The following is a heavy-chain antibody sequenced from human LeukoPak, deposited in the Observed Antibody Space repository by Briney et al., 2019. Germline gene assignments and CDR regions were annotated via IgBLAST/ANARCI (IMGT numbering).Heavy chain of an antibody. Sequence: SETLSLTCTVSGGSISSHYWSWIRQPPGKGLEWIGYIYYSGSTNYNPSLKTRVTISVDTSKNQFSLKLSSVTAADTAVYYCARWFGDYYYYYYMDVWGNGTTVTVSS. V-gene: IGHV4-59*11. CDR1: GGSISSHY. D-gene: IGHD3-10*01. J-gene: IGHJ6*03. CDR3: ARWFGDYYYYYYMDV. CDR2: IYYSGST.